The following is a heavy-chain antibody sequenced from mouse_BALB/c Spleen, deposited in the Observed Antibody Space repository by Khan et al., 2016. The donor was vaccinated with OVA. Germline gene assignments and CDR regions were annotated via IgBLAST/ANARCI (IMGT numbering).Heavy chain of an antibody. CDR3: ARSRGVLLYGGDFDV. D-gene: IGHD1-1*01. V-gene: IGHV9-1*02. CDR1: GYTFTNYG. CDR2: INTNTGEP. J-gene: IGHJ1*01. Sequence: QIQLVQSGPELKKPGETVKISCKASGYTFTNYGMYWVKQAPGKGLKWMGWINTNTGEPTYSDDFKGRFAFSLETSASTAYLQINNLKNEDMATYFCARSRGVLLYGGDFDVGGAGTTVTVAS.